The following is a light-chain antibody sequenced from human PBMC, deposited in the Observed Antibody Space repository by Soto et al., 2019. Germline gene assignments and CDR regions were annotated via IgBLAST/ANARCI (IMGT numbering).Light chain of an antibody. V-gene: IGKV3-11*01. CDR3: HQRQSWPRT. CDR2: QTS. J-gene: IGKJ1*01. CDR1: QYINTR. Sequence: EIVLKQSPATLSSFPRDRVTLSCRASQYINTRLAWYQHRPGQAPRLLIYQTSIRAAGIPARFSASGSGTDFTLTISDVQPEDFALYYCHQRQSWPRTFGQGTKVDI.